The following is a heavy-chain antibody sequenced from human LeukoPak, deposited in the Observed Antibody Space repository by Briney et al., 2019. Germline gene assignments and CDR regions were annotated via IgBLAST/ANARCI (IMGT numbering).Heavy chain of an antibody. CDR3: TRGARERGFDY. CDR2: INTDGTTT. CDR1: ITFNNYW. D-gene: IGHD6-6*01. J-gene: IGHJ4*02. Sequence: PGGSLRLSCTSSITFNNYWMHWVRQAPGKGVEWVSRINTDGTTTNYADSVKGRFTVSRDNAGNMLYLQMNSLRVEDTAVYYCTRGARERGFDYWGQGTLVTVSS. V-gene: IGHV3-74*01.